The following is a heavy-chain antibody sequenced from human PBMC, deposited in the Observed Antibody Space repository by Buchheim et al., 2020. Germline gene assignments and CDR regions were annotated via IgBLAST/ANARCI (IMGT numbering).Heavy chain of an antibody. Sequence: QVQLQESGPGLVKPSETLSLTCTVSGGSVSSGSYYWSWIRQPPRKGLEWIGYIYYSGSTNYNPSLKSRVTISVDTSKNQFSLKLSSVTAADTAVYYCARDANYGDYGGGLSGIDYWGQGTL. J-gene: IGHJ4*02. D-gene: IGHD4-17*01. CDR3: ARDANYGDYGGGLSGIDY. CDR1: GGSVSSGSYY. V-gene: IGHV4-61*01. CDR2: IYYSGST.